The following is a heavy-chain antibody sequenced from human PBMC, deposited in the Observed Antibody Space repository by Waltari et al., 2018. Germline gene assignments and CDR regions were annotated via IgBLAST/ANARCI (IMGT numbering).Heavy chain of an antibody. CDR1: GGTFSSYA. J-gene: IGHJ5*02. CDR2: IIPIFGTA. V-gene: IGHV1-69*08. Sequence: QVQLVQSGAEVKKPGSSVKVSCKASGGTFSSYAISWVRQAPGQGLEWMGRIIPIFGTANYAQKFQGRVTITADKSTSTAYMELSSLRSEDTAVYYCARVAAAGRPDLDWFDPWGQGTLVTVSS. D-gene: IGHD6-13*01. CDR3: ARVAAAGRPDLDWFDP.